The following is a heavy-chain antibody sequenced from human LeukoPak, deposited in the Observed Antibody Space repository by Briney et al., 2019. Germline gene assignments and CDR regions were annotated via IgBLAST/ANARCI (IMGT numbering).Heavy chain of an antibody. V-gene: IGHV4-39*07. CDR1: GGSISSNYYY. D-gene: IGHD3-16*01. J-gene: IGHJ5*02. CDR3: ARSRGGYGDYGSWFDP. Sequence: SETLSLTCTVSGGSISSNYYYWGWIRQPPGKGLEWIGSIYYSGHTYYNPPLKSRVTISVDTSENQFSLTLNSVTAADTAVYYCARSRGGYGDYGSWFDPWGQGILVTVSS. CDR2: IYYSGHT.